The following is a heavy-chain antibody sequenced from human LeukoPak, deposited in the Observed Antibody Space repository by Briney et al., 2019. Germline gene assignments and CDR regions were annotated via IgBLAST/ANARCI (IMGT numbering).Heavy chain of an antibody. Sequence: PSETLSLTCTVSGGSISSYYWSWIRQPPGKGLEWIGYIYYSGSTNYNPSLKSRVTISVDTSKNQFSLKLSSVSAADTAVYYCARDGYNHYYFDYWGQGTLVTVXS. CDR1: GGSISSYY. CDR2: IYYSGST. D-gene: IGHD5-24*01. CDR3: ARDGYNHYYFDY. J-gene: IGHJ4*02. V-gene: IGHV4-59*01.